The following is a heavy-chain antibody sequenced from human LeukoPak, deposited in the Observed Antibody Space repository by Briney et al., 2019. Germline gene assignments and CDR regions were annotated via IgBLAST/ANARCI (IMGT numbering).Heavy chain of an antibody. CDR2: IIDTGGAT. CDR1: GFSFSSFA. J-gene: IGHJ6*04. V-gene: IGHV3-23*01. CDR3: AKFNGHPTTNYYMDV. D-gene: IGHD3-10*01. Sequence: GGSLRLSCAASGFSFSSFAMTWVRQAPGKGLEWVSGIIDTGGATYYADSVTGRFTISRDNSKNTLFLQMNSLRAEDTAVYYCAKFNGHPTTNYYMDVWGEGTTVTVSS.